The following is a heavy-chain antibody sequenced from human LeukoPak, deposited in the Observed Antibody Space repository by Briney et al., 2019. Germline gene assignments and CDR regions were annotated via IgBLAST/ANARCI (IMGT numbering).Heavy chain of an antibody. CDR2: ISAYNGNT. CDR1: GYTFTSYG. CDR3: ARADYGDCSTWFDP. Sequence: ASVKVSCEASGYTFTSYGISWVRQAPGQGLEWMGWISAYNGNTNYAQKLQGRVTMTTDTSTSTAYMELRSLRSDDTAVYYCARADYGDCSTWFDPWGQGTLVTVSS. V-gene: IGHV1-18*01. J-gene: IGHJ5*02. D-gene: IGHD4-17*01.